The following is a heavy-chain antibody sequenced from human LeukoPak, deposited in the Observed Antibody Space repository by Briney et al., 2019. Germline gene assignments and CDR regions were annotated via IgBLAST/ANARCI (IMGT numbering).Heavy chain of an antibody. CDR1: GYTFTGYY. J-gene: IGHJ5*02. D-gene: IGHD1-26*01. CDR3: ARDGNSSYYSGWFDP. Sequence: ASVKVSCKASGYTFTGYYMHWVRQAPGQGLEWMGWINPNSGGTNYAQKFQGRVTMTRDTSISTAYMELSRLRSDDTAVYYCARDGNSSYYSGWFDPWGQGTLVTVSS. CDR2: INPNSGGT. V-gene: IGHV1-2*02.